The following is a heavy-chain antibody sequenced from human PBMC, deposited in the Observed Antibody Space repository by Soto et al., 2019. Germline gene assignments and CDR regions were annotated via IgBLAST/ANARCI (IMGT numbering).Heavy chain of an antibody. V-gene: IGHV3-23*01. CDR1: GFTFSSYA. CDR3: AKNNRKFCSGGSCYCDY. J-gene: IGHJ4*02. Sequence: EVQLLESGGGLVQPGGSLRLSCAASGFTFSSYAMRWVRQAPGKGLEWVSAISGSGGSTYYADSVKGRFTISRDNSKNTLDLQMNSLRAEDTAVYYCAKNNRKFCSGGSCYCDYWGQGTLVTVSS. CDR2: ISGSGGST. D-gene: IGHD2-15*01.